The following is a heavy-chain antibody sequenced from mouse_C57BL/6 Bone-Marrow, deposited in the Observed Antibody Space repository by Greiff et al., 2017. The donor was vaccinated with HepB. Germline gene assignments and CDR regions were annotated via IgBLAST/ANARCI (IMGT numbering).Heavy chain of an antibody. V-gene: IGHV2-9-1*01. CDR1: GFSLTSYA. CDR2: IWTGGGT. CDR3: ARNPLDDGYYSMDY. J-gene: IGHJ4*01. Sequence: QVQLKESGPGLVAPSQSLSITCTVSGFSLTSYAISWVRQPPGKGLEWLGVIWTGGGTNYNSALKSRLSISKDYSKSQVFLKMNSLQTGDTARYYCARNPLDDGYYSMDYWGQGTSVTVSS. D-gene: IGHD2-3*01.